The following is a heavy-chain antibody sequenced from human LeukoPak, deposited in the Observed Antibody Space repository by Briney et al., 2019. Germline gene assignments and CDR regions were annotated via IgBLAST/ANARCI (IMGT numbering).Heavy chain of an antibody. Sequence: RGSLRLSCAASGFTFSSYAMHWVRQAPGKGLVWVAVISYDGSNKYYADSVKGRFTISRDNSKNTLYLQMNSLRAEDTAVYYCARERSGYYLVDYWGQGTLVTVSS. J-gene: IGHJ4*02. CDR1: GFTFSSYA. V-gene: IGHV3-30-3*01. CDR2: ISYDGSNK. CDR3: ARERSGYYLVDY. D-gene: IGHD3-22*01.